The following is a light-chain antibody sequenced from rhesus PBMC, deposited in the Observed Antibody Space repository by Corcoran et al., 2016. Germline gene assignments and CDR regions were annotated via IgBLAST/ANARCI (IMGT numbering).Light chain of an antibody. V-gene: IGKV1-25*02. J-gene: IGKJ1*01. CDR2: PAT. CDR3: QQYSNLPMWT. CDR1: QGISSY. Sequence: DIQMTQSPSSVSASVGDRVTITCRASQGISSYLAWYQHKPGKAPKLLIYPATILQNGVPSRFSGSGSGTEFTLPISSLQPEDFSTYYFQQYSNLPMWTFGQGTKVEIK.